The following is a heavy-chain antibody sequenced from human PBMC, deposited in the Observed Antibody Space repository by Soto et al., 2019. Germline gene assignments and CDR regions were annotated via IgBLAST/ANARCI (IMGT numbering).Heavy chain of an antibody. CDR1: GFTFSSYA. J-gene: IGHJ6*02. D-gene: IGHD3-10*01. CDR2: IKSKTDGGTT. CDR3: TTAPNSGSYWIDYYYYGMDV. Sequence: GGSLRLSCAASGFTFSSYAMNWVRQAPGKGLEWVGRIKSKTDGGTTDYAAPVKGRFTISRDDSKNTLYLQMNSLKTEDTAVYYCTTAPNSGSYWIDYYYYGMDVWGQGTTVTVSS. V-gene: IGHV3-15*07.